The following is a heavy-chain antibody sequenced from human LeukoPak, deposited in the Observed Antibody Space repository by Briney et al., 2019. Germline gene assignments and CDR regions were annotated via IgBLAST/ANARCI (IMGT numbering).Heavy chain of an antibody. CDR3: ARGDSSGWYHY. CDR2: INSDGSST. V-gene: IGHV3-74*01. Sequence: PGGSLRLSCAASGFTFSSYAMHWVRQAPGKGLVWVSRINSDGSSTSYADSVKGRFTISRDNAKNTLYLQMNSLRAEDTAVYYCARGDSSGWYHYWGQGTLVTVSS. D-gene: IGHD6-19*01. J-gene: IGHJ4*02. CDR1: GFTFSSYA.